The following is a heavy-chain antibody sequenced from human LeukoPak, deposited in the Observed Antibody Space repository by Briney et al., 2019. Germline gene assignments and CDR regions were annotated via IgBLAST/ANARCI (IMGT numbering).Heavy chain of an antibody. CDR3: ARGGQGDGYSADEAFDI. V-gene: IGHV6-1*01. J-gene: IGHJ3*02. Sequence: SQTLSLTCAISGDSFFSNSSWNWIRQSPSRGLEWLGRTYYRSKWYNDYVVSVKSRVNINPDTSKNQFSLHLSSVTPEDTAVYYCARGGQGDGYSADEAFDIWGHGTMVTVS. CDR2: TYYRSKWYN. CDR1: GDSFFSNSS. D-gene: IGHD5-18*01.